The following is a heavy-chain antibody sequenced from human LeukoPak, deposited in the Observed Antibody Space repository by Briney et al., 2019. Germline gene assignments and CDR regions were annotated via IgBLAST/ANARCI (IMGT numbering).Heavy chain of an antibody. CDR2: IYTSGST. D-gene: IGHD3-22*01. CDR1: GGSISSGSYY. CDR3: ASLNYDSSGYHTPFDY. Sequence: PSQTLSLTCTVSGGSISSGSYYWSWIRQPAGKGLEWIGRIYTSGSTNYNPSLKSRVTISVDTSENQFSLKLSSVTAADTAVHYCASLNYDSSGYHTPFDYWGQGTLVTVSS. V-gene: IGHV4-61*02. J-gene: IGHJ4*02.